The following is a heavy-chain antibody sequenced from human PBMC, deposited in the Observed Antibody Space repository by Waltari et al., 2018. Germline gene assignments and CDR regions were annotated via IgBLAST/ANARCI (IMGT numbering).Heavy chain of an antibody. CDR2: IYYSGST. V-gene: IGHV4-39*01. CDR1: GGSISSSRYY. CDR3: ASGVVGDYFDY. D-gene: IGHD2-8*01. Sequence: QLQLQESGPGLVKPSETLSLTCTVSGGSISSSRYYWGWIRQPPGKGLEWIGSIYYSGSTYYNPSLKSRVTISVDTSKNQFSLKLSSVTAADTAVYYCASGVVGDYFDYWGQGTLVTVSS. J-gene: IGHJ4*02.